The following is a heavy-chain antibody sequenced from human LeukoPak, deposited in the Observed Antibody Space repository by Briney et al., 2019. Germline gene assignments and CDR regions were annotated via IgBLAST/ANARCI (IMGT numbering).Heavy chain of an antibody. CDR1: GDSIAATSYY. J-gene: IGHJ5*02. D-gene: IGHD5-12*01. CDR2: IYYSGNT. V-gene: IGHV4-39*01. CDR3: ARQIRYTYDPNWFHP. Sequence: SETLSLTCSVSGDSIAATSYYWAWIRQPPGKGLEWIVSIYYSGNTNYDPSLQSPVTISVDTSKNQFSLSLSSVTAADTAVYYCARQIRYTYDPNWFHPWGQGTLVTVSS.